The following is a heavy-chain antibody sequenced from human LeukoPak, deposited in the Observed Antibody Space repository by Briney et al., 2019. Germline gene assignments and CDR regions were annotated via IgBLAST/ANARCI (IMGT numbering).Heavy chain of an antibody. V-gene: IGHV3-7*01. CDR3: ARDRWNEFDY. D-gene: IGHD1-1*01. CDR2: IKQDGSEK. CDR1: GFTFSSYL. Sequence: GGSLRLSCAASGFTFSSYLMNWVRQAPGKGLEWVANIKQDGSEKYYVDSVKGRFTISRDNARNSLYLQMNSLRAEDTAVYYCARDRWNEFDYWGQGTLVTVSS. J-gene: IGHJ4*02.